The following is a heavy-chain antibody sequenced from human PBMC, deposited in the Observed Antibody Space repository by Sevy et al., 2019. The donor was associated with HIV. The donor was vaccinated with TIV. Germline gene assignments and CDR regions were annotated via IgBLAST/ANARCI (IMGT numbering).Heavy chain of an antibody. CDR2: ISPFHGNT. Sequence: ASVKVSCKASGYSFTTYAITWVRQAPGQGLEWMGWISPFHGNTNYAQKLQGRVSMTTDTSTSTAHMELTSLRSDDTAVYYCARVFGGRLYNGRFDPWGQGTLVTVSS. J-gene: IGHJ5*02. D-gene: IGHD3-16*01. CDR1: GYSFTTYA. V-gene: IGHV1-18*01. CDR3: ARVFGGRLYNGRFDP.